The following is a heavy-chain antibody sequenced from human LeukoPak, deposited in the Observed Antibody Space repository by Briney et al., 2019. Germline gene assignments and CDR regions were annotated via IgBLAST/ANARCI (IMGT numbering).Heavy chain of an antibody. Sequence: GGSLRLSCAASGFTFSSYSMNWVRQAPGKGLEWVSSISSSSSYIYYADSVKGRFTISGDNAKNSLYLQMNSLRAEDTAVYYCARVVRVDSSGWYRFYYYGMDVWGKGTTVTVSS. D-gene: IGHD6-19*01. V-gene: IGHV3-21*01. CDR3: ARVVRVDSSGWYRFYYYGMDV. CDR2: ISSSSSYI. CDR1: GFTFSSYS. J-gene: IGHJ6*04.